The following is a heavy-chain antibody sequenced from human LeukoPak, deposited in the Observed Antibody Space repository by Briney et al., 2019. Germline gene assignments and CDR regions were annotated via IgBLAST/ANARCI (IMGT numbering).Heavy chain of an antibody. CDR2: INTDGSTT. CDR3: GRGDGA. V-gene: IGHV3-74*01. Sequence: GGSLRLSCAASGFTFSSYWMHWVRQAPGKGLVWVSRINTDGSTTTYADSVKGRFTISRDNAKNTVYLQMNSMRAEDTAVCYCGRGDGAGGQGTMVTVSS. CDR1: GFTFSSYW. D-gene: IGHD4-17*01. J-gene: IGHJ3*01.